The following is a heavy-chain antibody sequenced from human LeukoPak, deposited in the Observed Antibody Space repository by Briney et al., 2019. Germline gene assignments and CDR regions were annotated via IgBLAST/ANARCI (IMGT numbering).Heavy chain of an antibody. D-gene: IGHD3-22*01. V-gene: IGHV3-11*04. CDR1: AFKFSDYY. CDR3: VSARSSGLYHYDSSGFLF. Sequence: PGGSLRLSCAASAFKFSDYYMNWIRQAPGKGLEWVSSISSSGDISYYTDSVKGRFPISRDNAKNSLFLQMHGMRAEDTAVYFCVSARSSGLYHYDSSGFLFWGRGTLVTVSS. CDR2: ISSSGDIS. J-gene: IGHJ4*01.